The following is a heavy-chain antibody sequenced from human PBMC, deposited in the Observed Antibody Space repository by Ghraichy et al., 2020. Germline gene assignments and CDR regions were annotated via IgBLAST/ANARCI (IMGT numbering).Heavy chain of an antibody. CDR3: ARLVIGGTVAFDI. J-gene: IGHJ3*02. CDR2: ISGYNGNT. V-gene: IGHV1-18*04. CDR1: HNAFASSA. D-gene: IGHD4-23*01. Sequence: SCKTSHNAFASSAIHWVRQAPGQGLEWMGWISGYNGNTYYADSLQGRVVMTTDTSTATAFMELRSLKPDDTALYFCARLVIGGTVAFDIWGRGTTVIVST.